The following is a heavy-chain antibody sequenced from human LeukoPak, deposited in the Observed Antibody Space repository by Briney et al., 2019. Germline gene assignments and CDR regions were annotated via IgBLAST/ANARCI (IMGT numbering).Heavy chain of an antibody. Sequence: PGGSLRLSCAASGFTFSSYNMNWVRQAPGKGLVWVSRINSDGSSTSYADSVKGRFTISRDNAKNTLYLQMNSLRAEDTAVYYCATPRGSGSYLAFDYWGQGTLVTVSS. D-gene: IGHD1-26*01. V-gene: IGHV3-74*01. J-gene: IGHJ4*02. CDR3: ATPRGSGSYLAFDY. CDR2: INSDGSST. CDR1: GFTFSSYN.